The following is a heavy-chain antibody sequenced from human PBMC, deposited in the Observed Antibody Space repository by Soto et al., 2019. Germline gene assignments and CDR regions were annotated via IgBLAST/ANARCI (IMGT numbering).Heavy chain of an antibody. D-gene: IGHD2-2*01. CDR1: GGSLKSGGYY. V-gene: IGHV4-31*02. Sequence: QVQLQESGPGLVKPSQTLSLTCTVSGGSLKSGGYYWSWLRQHPGRGLEWIGYIYYTGRTYYNPSLESRVTFSVDTSKNQFSLKLSSVTAADTAVYYCARDVTSNHNGVDIWGHGTLVTVSS. J-gene: IGHJ5*01. CDR3: ARDVTSNHNGVDI. CDR2: IYYTGRT.